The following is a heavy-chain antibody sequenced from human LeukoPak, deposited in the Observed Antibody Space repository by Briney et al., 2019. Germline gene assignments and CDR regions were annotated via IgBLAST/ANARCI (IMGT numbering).Heavy chain of an antibody. CDR3: ARAVYGDYSSGMDV. D-gene: IGHD4-17*01. Sequence: GSLRLSCAASGFTFSSYDMHWVRQATGKGLEWVSSIASAGDTYYRGSVKGRFTISRENVKNSLYLQMNSLSAGDTAVYYCARAVYGDYSSGMDVWGQGTTVTVSS. J-gene: IGHJ6*02. V-gene: IGHV3-13*01. CDR1: GFTFSSYD. CDR2: IASAGDT.